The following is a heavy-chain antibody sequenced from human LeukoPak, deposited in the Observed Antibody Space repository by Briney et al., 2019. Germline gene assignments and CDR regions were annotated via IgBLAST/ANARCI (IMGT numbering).Heavy chain of an antibody. D-gene: IGHD3-10*01. J-gene: IGHJ6*02. V-gene: IGHV4-34*01. CDR1: GGSFSGYY. CDR2: INHSGST. Sequence: SETLSLTCAVYGGSFSGYYWSWIRQPPGKGLEWIGEINHSGSTNYNPSPKSRVTISVDTSKNQFSLKLSSVTAADTAVYYCARNYKPSLWFGRPNYGMDVWGQGTTVTVSS. CDR3: ARNYKPSLWFGRPNYGMDV.